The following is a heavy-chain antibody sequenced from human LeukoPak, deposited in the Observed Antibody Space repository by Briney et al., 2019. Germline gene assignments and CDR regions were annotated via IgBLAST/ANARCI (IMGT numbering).Heavy chain of an antibody. J-gene: IGHJ1*01. Sequence: GASVKVSCKASGGTFSSYAISWVRQAPGQGLEWMGGIIPIFGTANYAQKFQGRVTITTDESTSTAYMELSSLRSEDTAVYYCASSLSIVGATSEYFQHWGQSTLVTVSS. CDR1: GGTFSSYA. V-gene: IGHV1-69*05. CDR2: IIPIFGTA. CDR3: ASSLSIVGATSEYFQH. D-gene: IGHD1-26*01.